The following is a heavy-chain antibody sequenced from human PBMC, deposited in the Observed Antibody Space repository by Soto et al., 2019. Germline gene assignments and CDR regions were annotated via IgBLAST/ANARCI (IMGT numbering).Heavy chain of an antibody. J-gene: IGHJ4*02. CDR1: GFTFSSYW. CDR2: IKQDGNEK. V-gene: IGHV3-7*04. D-gene: IGHD6-13*01. CDR3: ARGAAAGFPFPDY. Sequence: GGSLRLSCAASGFTFSSYWMNWVRQAPGRGLEWVANIKQDGNEKHYVDSVKGRFTISRDSAKNSLYLQMNSLRAEDTAVYYCARGAAAGFPFPDYWGQGTPVTVSS.